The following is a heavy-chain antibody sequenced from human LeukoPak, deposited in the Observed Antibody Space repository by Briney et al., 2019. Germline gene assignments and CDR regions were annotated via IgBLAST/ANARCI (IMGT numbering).Heavy chain of an antibody. D-gene: IGHD3-10*01. V-gene: IGHV3-30-3*01. CDR3: ARDLMSLPH. CDR1: GFTFSSYA. J-gene: IGHJ4*02. CDR2: ISYDGSNK. Sequence: PGGSLRLSCAASGFTFSSYAMHWVRQAPGKGLEWVAVISYDGSNKYYADSVKGRFTISRDNSKNTLYLQMNSLRAEDTAVYYCARDLMSLPHWGQGTLVTVSS.